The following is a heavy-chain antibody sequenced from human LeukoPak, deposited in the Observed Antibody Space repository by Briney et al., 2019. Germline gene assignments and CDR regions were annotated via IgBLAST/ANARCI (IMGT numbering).Heavy chain of an antibody. CDR1: GFTFSSHS. Sequence: GGSLRLSCTASGFTFSSHSMNWVRQAPGKGLEWVSYISSGSSTIYCADSVKGRFTISRDNAKNSLYLQMNSLRAEDTAVYYCARDGGDSSGYYFTENFDYWGQGTLVTVSS. V-gene: IGHV3-48*01. CDR3: ARDGGDSSGYYFTENFDY. J-gene: IGHJ4*02. CDR2: ISSGSSTI. D-gene: IGHD3-22*01.